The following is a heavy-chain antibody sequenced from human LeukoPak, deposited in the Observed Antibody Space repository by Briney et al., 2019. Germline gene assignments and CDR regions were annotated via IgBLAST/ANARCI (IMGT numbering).Heavy chain of an antibody. CDR2: FFYSGST. Sequence: KTSETLSLTCSVSGASISTSIYYWGWIRQPPGKGLEWIGSFFYSGSTNYNPSLKSRVTISVDTSKNQFSLKLSSVTAADTAVYYCARQKRRSPYYYDSSGYHPSLPDYWGQGTLVTVSS. CDR3: ARQKRRSPYYYDSSGYHPSLPDY. V-gene: IGHV4-39*01. CDR1: GASISTSIYY. D-gene: IGHD3-22*01. J-gene: IGHJ4*02.